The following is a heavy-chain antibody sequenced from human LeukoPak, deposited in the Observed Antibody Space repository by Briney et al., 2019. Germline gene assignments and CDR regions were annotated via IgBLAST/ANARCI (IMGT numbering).Heavy chain of an antibody. J-gene: IGHJ4*02. Sequence: GASVKVSCKASGYTFTSYYMHWVRQAPGQGLEWMGIINPSGGSTSYAQKFQGRVTMTRDTSTSTVYMELSSLRSEDTAVYYCARDLCIAVAGTEKFEAPLVYWGQGTLVTVSS. V-gene: IGHV1-46*01. CDR1: GYTFTSYY. CDR2: INPSGGST. D-gene: IGHD6-19*01. CDR3: ARDLCIAVAGTEKFEAPLVY.